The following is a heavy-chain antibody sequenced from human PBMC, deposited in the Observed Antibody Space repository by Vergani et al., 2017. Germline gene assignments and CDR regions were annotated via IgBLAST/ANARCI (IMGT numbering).Heavy chain of an antibody. J-gene: IGHJ6*02. CDR1: GFKFSDHY. V-gene: IGHV3-11*04. CDR3: AKNPGISTTRHYYAMDV. CDR2: ISPGASTV. D-gene: IGHD6-13*01. Sequence: LEESGGGSVKPGGSLRLSCAASGFKFSDHYMSWIRQAPGKGLEWVSHISPGASTVSYTDSVTGRFTVSRDNDNNSLTLDMTTMRVEDTAVYYCAKNPGISTTRHYYAMDVRGQGTTVNVYS.